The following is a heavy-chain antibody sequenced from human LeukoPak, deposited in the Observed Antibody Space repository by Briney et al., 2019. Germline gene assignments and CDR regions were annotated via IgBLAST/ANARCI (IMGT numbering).Heavy chain of an antibody. Sequence: ASVKVSCKASGYTFTSYGISWVRQAPGQGLDWMEWISAYNGNTNYAQKLQGRVTMTTDTSTSTAYMELRSLRSDDTAVYYCARVPLAAAGSGAFDIWGQGTMVTVSS. D-gene: IGHD6-13*01. CDR1: GYTFTSYG. CDR2: ISAYNGNT. CDR3: ARVPLAAAGSGAFDI. J-gene: IGHJ3*02. V-gene: IGHV1-18*01.